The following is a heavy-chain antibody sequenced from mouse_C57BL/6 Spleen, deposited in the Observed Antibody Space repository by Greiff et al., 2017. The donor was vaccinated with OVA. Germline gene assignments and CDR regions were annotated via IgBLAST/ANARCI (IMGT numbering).Heavy chain of an antibody. CDR1: GYTFTDYY. V-gene: IGHV1-26*01. Sequence: EVQLQQSGPELVKPGASVKISCKASGYTFTDYYMNWVKQSHGKSLEWIGDINPNNGGTSYNQKFKGKATLTVDKSSSTAYMELRSLTSEDSAVYYCARGDDYGDYWGQGTTLTVSS. J-gene: IGHJ2*01. CDR2: INPNNGGT. CDR3: ARGDDYGDY. D-gene: IGHD2-4*01.